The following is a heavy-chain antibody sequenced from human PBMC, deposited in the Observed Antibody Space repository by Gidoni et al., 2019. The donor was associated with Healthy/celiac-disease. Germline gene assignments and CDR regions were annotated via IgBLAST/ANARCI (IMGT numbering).Heavy chain of an antibody. CDR3: ARAYGDGYNWFYDGMDV. CDR2: IWYDGSNK. Sequence: QVQLVESGGGVVQPGRSLRLSCPSSGFTFHSSGMHWVRQAPGKGLDWVAGIWYDGSNKYYGESVKGRLTIARDNTKNTLYLKMNSLRAEDTAVYYCARAYGDGYNWFYDGMDVWGQGTTVTVSS. V-gene: IGHV3-33*01. J-gene: IGHJ6*02. CDR1: GFTFHSSG. D-gene: IGHD5-12*01.